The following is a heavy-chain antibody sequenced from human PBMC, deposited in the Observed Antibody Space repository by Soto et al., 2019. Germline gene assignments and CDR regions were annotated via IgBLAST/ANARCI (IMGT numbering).Heavy chain of an antibody. CDR3: ARVCRRIFRVVIIGRDAFAI. CDR2: IYYSGST. Sequence: SETLSLTCTVSGGSISSGDYYWSWIRQPPGKGLEWIGYIYYSGSTYYNPSLKSRVTISVGTSKNQFSLKLSSVTAADTAVYYCARVCRRIFRVVIIGRDAFAIWGQGTMVTVSS. V-gene: IGHV4-30-4*01. CDR1: GGSISSGDYY. J-gene: IGHJ3*02. D-gene: IGHD3-3*01.